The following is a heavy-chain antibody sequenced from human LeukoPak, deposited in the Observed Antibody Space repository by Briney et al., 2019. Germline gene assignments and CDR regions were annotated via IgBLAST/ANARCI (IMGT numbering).Heavy chain of an antibody. D-gene: IGHD1-14*01. J-gene: IGHJ3*01. CDR2: IKGDGSKE. Sequence: GGSLRLSCAASGLTFNYYWIRWVRQAPGKGLEWVATIKGDGSKEDYVDSVRGRFTVSIDNARNTLSLQMNSLTIEDTAVYYCVVVVEPPDSDGFDVWGQGTMITVSS. V-gene: IGHV3-7*01. CDR1: GLTFNYYW. CDR3: VVVVEPPDSDGFDV.